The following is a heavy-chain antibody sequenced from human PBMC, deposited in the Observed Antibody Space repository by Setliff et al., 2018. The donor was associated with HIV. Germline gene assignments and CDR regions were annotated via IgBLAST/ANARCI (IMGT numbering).Heavy chain of an antibody. D-gene: IGHD3-10*01. J-gene: IGHJ5*02. CDR3: ARSTYYYGSGKGSGWFDP. CDR1: GGSISSGGYS. V-gene: IGHV4-30-2*01. CDR2: IYHSGST. Sequence: PSETLSLTCAVSGGSISSGGYSWSWIRQPPGKGLEWIGYIYHSGSTYYNPSLKSRVTISIDRSKNQFSLKLSSVTAADTAVYYCARSTYYYGSGKGSGWFDPWGQGTLVT.